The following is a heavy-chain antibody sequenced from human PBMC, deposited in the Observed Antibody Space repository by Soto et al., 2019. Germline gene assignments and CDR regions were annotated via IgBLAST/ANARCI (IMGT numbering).Heavy chain of an antibody. CDR3: ARDLGGAAAGNLGMDV. J-gene: IGHJ6*02. CDR2: ISYDGSNK. D-gene: IGHD6-13*01. CDR1: VFTFSSYA. V-gene: IGHV3-30-3*01. Sequence: PGWSLRLSCSASVFTFSSYAMHWFRQAPGKGLEWVAVISYDGSNKYYADSVKGRFTISRDNSKNTLYLQMNSLRAEDTAVYYCARDLGGAAAGNLGMDVWGQGTTVTVSS.